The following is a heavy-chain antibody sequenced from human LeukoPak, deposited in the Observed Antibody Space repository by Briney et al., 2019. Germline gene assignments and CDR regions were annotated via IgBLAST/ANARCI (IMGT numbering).Heavy chain of an antibody. CDR1: GGSFSGYY. CDR3: ARSGELGITMVRGITLPPDY. CDR2: INHSGST. J-gene: IGHJ4*02. V-gene: IGHV4-34*01. Sequence: SETLSLTCAVYGGSFSGYYWSWIRQPPGKGLEWIGEINHSGSTNYNPSLKSRVTISVDTSKNQFSLKLSSVTAADTAVYYCARSGELGITMVRGITLPPDYWGQGTLVTVSS. D-gene: IGHD3-10*01.